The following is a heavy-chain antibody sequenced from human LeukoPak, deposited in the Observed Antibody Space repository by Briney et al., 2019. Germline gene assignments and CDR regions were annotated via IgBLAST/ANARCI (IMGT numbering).Heavy chain of an antibody. CDR3: ASSGSFRQQLIK. D-gene: IGHD6-13*01. Sequence: SETLSLTCTVSGDSISSDDYYWSWIRQPPGKGLEWIGYIYYSGSTNYSPSLKSRVTISVDTSKNQVSLKLSSVTAADTAVYYCASSGSFRQQLIKWGQGTLVTVSS. CDR1: GDSISSDDYY. J-gene: IGHJ4*02. V-gene: IGHV4-61*08. CDR2: IYYSGST.